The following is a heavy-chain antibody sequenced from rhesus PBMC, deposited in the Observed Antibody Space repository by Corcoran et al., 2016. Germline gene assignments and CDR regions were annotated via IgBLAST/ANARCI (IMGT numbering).Heavy chain of an antibody. D-gene: IGHD3-3*01. J-gene: IGHJ6*01. CDR3: AKGKYLDWLSLKSYGLDS. V-gene: IGHV5-20*01. Sequence: EVQLVQSGAEVKRPGESLKISCKTSGYSFTSYWISWVRQMPGKGLEWMGAIDPSDSDTTYNPSFQGQVTSSAYKSISTAYLQWSRLKASDTATYYCAKGKYLDWLSLKSYGLDSWGQGVVVTVSS. CDR2: IDPSDSDT. CDR1: GYSFTSYW.